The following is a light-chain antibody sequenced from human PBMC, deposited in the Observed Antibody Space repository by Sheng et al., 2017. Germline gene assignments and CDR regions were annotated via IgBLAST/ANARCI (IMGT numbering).Light chain of an antibody. CDR2: GAS. J-gene: IGKJ1*01. CDR3: QQYNDWPRT. Sequence: EVVMTQSPATLSVSPGEGATLSCRASQSISSNLAWYQQKPGQAPRLLIFGASSRGTGIPARFSGSGSGTEFTLTISSLQSEDFAVYYCQQYNDWPRTFGPGTKVEIK. V-gene: IGKV3-15*01. CDR1: QSISSN.